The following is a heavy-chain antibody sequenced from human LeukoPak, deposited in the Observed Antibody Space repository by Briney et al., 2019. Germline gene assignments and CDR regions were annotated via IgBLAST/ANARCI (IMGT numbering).Heavy chain of an antibody. CDR2: ISYDGSNK. CDR3: ARDREDV. J-gene: IGHJ6*02. V-gene: IGHV3-30-3*01. Sequence: GGSLRLSCAASGFTFSSYAMHWVRQAPGKGLEWVAVISYDGSNKYYADSVKGRFTISRDNSKNTLYLQMNSLRAEDTAVYYCARDREDVWGQGTTVTVSS. D-gene: IGHD3-10*01. CDR1: GFTFSSYA.